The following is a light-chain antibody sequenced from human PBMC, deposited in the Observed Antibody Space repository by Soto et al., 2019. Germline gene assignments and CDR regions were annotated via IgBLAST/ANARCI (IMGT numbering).Light chain of an antibody. CDR3: CSDTTGSPLWV. Sequence: QSALTQPASASGSPGKSITISCTGSSVDIGVYNFVSWLQPHPGKSTTLIIYEVTGRPSGVSSRFSGSKSGYTATLNISGLQVEDEADYFCCSDTTGSPLWVFGGGTKRTVL. V-gene: IGLV2-14*01. J-gene: IGLJ3*02. CDR1: SVDIGVYNF. CDR2: EVT.